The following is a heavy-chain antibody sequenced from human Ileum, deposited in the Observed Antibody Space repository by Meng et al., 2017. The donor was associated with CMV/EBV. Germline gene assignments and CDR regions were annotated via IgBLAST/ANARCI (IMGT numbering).Heavy chain of an antibody. Sequence: SSGVTVRTYALPGVRQAPGKGLEWVAVIWHDGSHRNYLYSVEGRFTISRDNSKNTLYLEMNSLRGKDTAMYYCAKDEYSSTSGGITYWGRGTLVTVSS. V-gene: IGHV3-33*06. CDR1: GVTVRTYA. J-gene: IGHJ4*02. CDR2: IWHDGSHR. D-gene: IGHD2-2*01. CDR3: AKDEYSSTSGGITY.